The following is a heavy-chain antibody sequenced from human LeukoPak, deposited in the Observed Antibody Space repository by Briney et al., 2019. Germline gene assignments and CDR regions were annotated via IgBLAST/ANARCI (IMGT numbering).Heavy chain of an antibody. CDR1: GFTFSSYS. J-gene: IGHJ4*02. Sequence: PGGSLRLSCAASGFTFSSYSMNWVRHAPGKGLEWVSYISSSSSYIYYADSVKGRFTISRDNAKNSLYLQMNSLRAEDTAVYYCARDSTTAKGGYWGQGTLVTVSS. V-gene: IGHV3-21*01. CDR3: ARDSTTAKGGY. D-gene: IGHD4-17*01. CDR2: ISSSSSYI.